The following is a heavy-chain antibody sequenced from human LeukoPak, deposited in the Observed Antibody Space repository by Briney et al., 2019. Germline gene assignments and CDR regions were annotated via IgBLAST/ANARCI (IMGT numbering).Heavy chain of an antibody. Sequence: ASVKVSCKASGYTFTSYYMHWVRQAPGQGLEWMGIINPSGGSTSYAQKFQGRVTMTRDTSISTAYMELSGLRSDDTAVYYCVRDRTKYCSSTSCPLDYWGQGTLVTVSS. D-gene: IGHD2-2*01. CDR1: GYTFTSYY. CDR3: VRDRTKYCSSTSCPLDY. CDR2: INPSGGST. V-gene: IGHV1-46*01. J-gene: IGHJ4*02.